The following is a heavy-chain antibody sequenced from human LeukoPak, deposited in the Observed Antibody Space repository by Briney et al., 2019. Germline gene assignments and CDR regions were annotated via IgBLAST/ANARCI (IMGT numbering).Heavy chain of an antibody. J-gene: IGHJ4*02. D-gene: IGHD4-17*01. V-gene: IGHV1-18*01. Sequence: ASVKVSCKASGGTFSSYAISWVRQAPGQGLEWMGWISAYNGNTNYAQKLQGRVTMTTDTSTSTAYMELRSLRSDDTAVYYCARVMQTTVVTFFDYWGQGTLVTVSS. CDR1: GGTFSSYA. CDR3: ARVMQTTVVTFFDY. CDR2: ISAYNGNT.